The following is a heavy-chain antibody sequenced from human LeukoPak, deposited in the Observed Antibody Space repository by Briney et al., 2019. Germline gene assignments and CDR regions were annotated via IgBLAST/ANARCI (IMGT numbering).Heavy chain of an antibody. J-gene: IGHJ3*02. V-gene: IGHV4-4*07. CDR2: IYTSGST. Sequence: SETLSLTCTVSGGSISSYYWSWIRQPAGKGLEWIGRIYTSGSTNYNPSLKRRVTMSVDTSKNQFSLKLSSVTAADTAVYYCARVNRYGSGWYFDIWGQGTMVTVSS. CDR1: GGSISSYY. D-gene: IGHD6-19*01. CDR3: ARVNRYGSGWYFDI.